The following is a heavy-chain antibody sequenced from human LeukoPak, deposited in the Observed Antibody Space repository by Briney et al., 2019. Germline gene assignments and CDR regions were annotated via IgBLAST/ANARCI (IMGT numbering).Heavy chain of an antibody. CDR3: AKGIYSSGWSYFDY. V-gene: IGHV3-23*01. CDR1: GFTFSNSA. CDR2: LSGSGITT. J-gene: IGHJ4*01. D-gene: IGHD6-19*01. Sequence: GGSLRLSCAASGFTFSNSAMSWVRQAPGKGLEWVSTLSGSGITTYYADSVKGRFTISRDSSKNTLYLQMNSLRAEDTAVYYCAKGIYSSGWSYFDYWGHGTLVTVSS.